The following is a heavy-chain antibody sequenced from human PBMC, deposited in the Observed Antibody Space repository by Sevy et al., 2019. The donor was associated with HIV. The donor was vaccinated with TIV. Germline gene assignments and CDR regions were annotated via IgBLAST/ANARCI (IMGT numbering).Heavy chain of an antibody. J-gene: IGHJ3*01. CDR1: GFIFSNYE. CDR2: ISPSGHAI. Sequence: GGSLRLSCKASGFIFSNYEMNWVRQAPGKGLEWVSYISPSGHAIYYADSVKGRFTVSRDNAKNSLFLQMNSLRGDDTAFYYCAGDFDSSGYSYAFDLWGQGTMVTVSS. D-gene: IGHD3-22*01. V-gene: IGHV3-48*03. CDR3: AGDFDSSGYSYAFDL.